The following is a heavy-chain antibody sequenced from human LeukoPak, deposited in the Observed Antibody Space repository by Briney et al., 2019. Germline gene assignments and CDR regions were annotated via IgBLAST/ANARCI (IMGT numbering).Heavy chain of an antibody. D-gene: IGHD3-3*01. J-gene: IGHJ5*02. Sequence: ASVKVSCKASGYTFTGYYMHWVRQAPGQGLEWMGWINPNSGGTNYAQKFQGRVTMTRDTSISTAYMELSRLRSDDTAAYYCARDWGGFGVVIPTPYNWFDPWGQGTLVTVSS. CDR2: INPNSGGT. CDR3: ARDWGGFGVVIPTPYNWFDP. V-gene: IGHV1-2*02. CDR1: GYTFTGYY.